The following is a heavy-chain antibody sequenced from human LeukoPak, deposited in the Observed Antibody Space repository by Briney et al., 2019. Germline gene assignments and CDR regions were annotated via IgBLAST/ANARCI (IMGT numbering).Heavy chain of an antibody. CDR3: STGGGTSDY. Sequence: GGSLRLSCVVSGFTFDNPRMSWVRQAPGKGLEWASRIRSRTAGETTDYGTPVKDRFTISRDDSKNTLYLQMNNLKMEDTAIYYGSTGGGTSDYWGQRTLVTVSS. CDR1: GFTFDNPR. V-gene: IGHV3-15*01. J-gene: IGHJ4*02. D-gene: IGHD1-1*01. CDR2: IRSRTAGETT.